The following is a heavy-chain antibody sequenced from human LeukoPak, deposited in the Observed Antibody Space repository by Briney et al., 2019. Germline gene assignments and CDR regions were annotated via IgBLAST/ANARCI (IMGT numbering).Heavy chain of an antibody. V-gene: IGHV3-11*01. CDR2: ISSSGSTI. D-gene: IGHD6-13*01. J-gene: IGHJ5*02. CDR1: GFTFSDYY. CDR3: ASAGRSSSWYEDLVWFDP. Sequence: GGSLRLSCAASGFTFSDYYMSWIRQAPGKGLGWVSYISSSGSTIYYADSVKGRFTISRDNAKNSLYLQMNSLRAEDTAVYYCASAGRSSSWYEDLVWFDPWGQETLVTVSS.